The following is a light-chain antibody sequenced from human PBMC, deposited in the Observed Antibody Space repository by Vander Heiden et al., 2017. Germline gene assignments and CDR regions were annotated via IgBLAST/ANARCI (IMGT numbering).Light chain of an antibody. CDR1: SSNIGSNY. CDR3: AAWDDSLSGVV. V-gene: IGLV1-47*01. Sequence: QSVLTLPPSASGTPGQRVTISCSGSSSNIGSNYVYWYQQLTGTAPKLLIYRNNQRPSGAPDRFSGSKSGTSASLAISGLRSEDEADYYCAAWDDSLSGVVFGGGTKLTVL. J-gene: IGLJ2*01. CDR2: RNN.